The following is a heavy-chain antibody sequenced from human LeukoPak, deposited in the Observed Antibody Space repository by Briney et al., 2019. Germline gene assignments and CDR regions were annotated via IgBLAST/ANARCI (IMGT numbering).Heavy chain of an antibody. J-gene: IGHJ3*02. CDR1: GGSISSYY. CDR3: ARVRAVAITMIVVNAFDI. Sequence: PSQTLSLTCTVSGGSISSYYWSWIRQPPGKGLEWIGYIYYSWSTNYNPSLKSRVTISVDTSKNQFSLKLSSVTAADTAVYYCARVRAVAITMIVVNAFDIWGQGTMVTVSS. CDR2: IYYSWST. D-gene: IGHD3-22*01. V-gene: IGHV4-59*01.